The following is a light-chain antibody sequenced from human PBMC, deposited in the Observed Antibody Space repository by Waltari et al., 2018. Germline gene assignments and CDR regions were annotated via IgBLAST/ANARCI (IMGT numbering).Light chain of an antibody. CDR3: QPNYATPRT. CDR2: ETS. V-gene: IGKV1-39*01. Sequence: EMTQSPSSLSASVGDRVTITCRASQTIDYLSWYQHKPGEAPKLLIYETSTLQSGVPTRFSGSKFGTTFILTISSLQPEDFATYFCQPNYATPRTFGQGTKVDIK. J-gene: IGKJ2*02. CDR1: QTIDY.